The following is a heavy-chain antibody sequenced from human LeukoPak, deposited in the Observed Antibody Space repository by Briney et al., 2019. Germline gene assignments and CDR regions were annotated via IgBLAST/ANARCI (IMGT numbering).Heavy chain of an antibody. CDR2: IYSGGST. J-gene: IGHJ4*02. D-gene: IGHD6-19*01. Sequence: GGSQRLSCAASGFTVSSNYMSWVRQAPGKGLEWVSVIYSGGSTYYADSVKGRFTISRDNSKNTLYLQMNSLRAEDTAVYYCARDAYSSGWYSDYWGQGTLVTVSS. V-gene: IGHV3-53*01. CDR1: GFTVSSNY. CDR3: ARDAYSSGWYSDY.